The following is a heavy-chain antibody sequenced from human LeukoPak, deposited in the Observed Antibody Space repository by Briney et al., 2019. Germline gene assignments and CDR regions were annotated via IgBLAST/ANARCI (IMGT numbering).Heavy chain of an antibody. CDR2: IRSKAYGGTT. CDR1: GFTFGDYA. Sequence: GGSLRLSCTASGFTFGDYAMSWVCQAPGKGLEWVGLIRSKAYGGTTEYAASVKGRFTISRDDSKSIAYLQMNSLKTEDTAVYYCIRGSGTFDYWGQGTLVTVSS. J-gene: IGHJ4*02. V-gene: IGHV3-49*04. D-gene: IGHD2-15*01. CDR3: IRGSGTFDY.